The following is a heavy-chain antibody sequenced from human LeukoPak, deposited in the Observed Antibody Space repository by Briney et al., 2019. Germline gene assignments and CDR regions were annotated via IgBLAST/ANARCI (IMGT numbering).Heavy chain of an antibody. CDR3: THSSGPNLIGHYFDY. CDR1: GGTFSSYA. J-gene: IGHJ4*02. D-gene: IGHD6-19*01. CDR2: IIPILGIA. Sequence: ASVKVSCKASGGTFSSYAISWVRQAPGQGLEWMGRIIPILGIANYAQKFQGRVTITADKSTSTAYMGLSSLRSEDTAVYYCTHSSGPNLIGHYFDYWGQGTLVTVSS. V-gene: IGHV1-69*04.